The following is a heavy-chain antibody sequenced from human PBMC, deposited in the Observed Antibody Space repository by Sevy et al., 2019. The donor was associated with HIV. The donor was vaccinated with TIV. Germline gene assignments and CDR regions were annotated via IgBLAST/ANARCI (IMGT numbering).Heavy chain of an antibody. D-gene: IGHD2-15*01. V-gene: IGHV3-7*01. J-gene: IGHJ5*02. CDR3: ATGSIGCSGGGCYSYFDH. Sequence: GGSLRLSCAASGFTFRTRWMSWVRQAPGKGLEWVANIKQDGSEKYYVDSVKDRFTISRDNAKNSLFFQMNGLNAEDTAVYYCATGSIGCSGGGCYSYFDHWGQGTLVTVSS. CDR2: IKQDGSEK. CDR1: GFTFRTRW.